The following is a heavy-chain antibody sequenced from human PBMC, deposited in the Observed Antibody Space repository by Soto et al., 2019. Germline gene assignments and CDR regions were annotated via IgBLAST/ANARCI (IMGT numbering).Heavy chain of an antibody. V-gene: IGHV1-18*01. Sequence: QVQLVQSGAEVKKPGASVKFPGKASVYTLPTPGWGWGGRPPGKGLEWMGWISAHTGSSEYAQRFQGRVTMTTDRSTSTAYMELRSLRSDDTAVYYCARAFFYQGSDSRGYSFDAFDFWGPGTLVTVSS. J-gene: IGHJ3*01. CDR1: VYTLPTPG. CDR2: ISAHTGSS. D-gene: IGHD3-22*01. CDR3: ARAFFYQGSDSRGYSFDAFDF.